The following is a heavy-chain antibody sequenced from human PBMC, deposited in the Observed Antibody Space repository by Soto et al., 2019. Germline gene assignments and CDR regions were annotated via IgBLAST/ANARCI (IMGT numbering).Heavy chain of an antibody. J-gene: IGHJ4*02. V-gene: IGHV3-23*01. D-gene: IGHD3-16*02. Sequence: EVQLLESGGGLVQPGGSLRLSCAASGFTFSSYAMSWVRQAPGKGLEWVSAISGSGGSTYYADSVKGRFTISRDNSKKTLDLQMNSLRAEDTAVYYCAKDRHRGLHLGELSLYGDYWGQGTLVTVSS. CDR3: AKDRHRGLHLGELSLYGDY. CDR2: ISGSGGST. CDR1: GFTFSSYA.